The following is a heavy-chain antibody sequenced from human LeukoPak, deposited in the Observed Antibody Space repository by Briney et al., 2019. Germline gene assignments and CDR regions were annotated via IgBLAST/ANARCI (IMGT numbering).Heavy chain of an antibody. Sequence: QAGGSLRLSCAASGFTFSSYSMNWVRQAPGKGLEWVSSISGSSSYINYADSVKGRFTISRDNAQNSLFLQLNSLRAEDTAVYYCARDPYSSGWYKDAFDIWGQGTMVTVSS. D-gene: IGHD6-19*01. CDR2: ISGSSSYI. J-gene: IGHJ3*02. V-gene: IGHV3-21*01. CDR3: ARDPYSSGWYKDAFDI. CDR1: GFTFSSYS.